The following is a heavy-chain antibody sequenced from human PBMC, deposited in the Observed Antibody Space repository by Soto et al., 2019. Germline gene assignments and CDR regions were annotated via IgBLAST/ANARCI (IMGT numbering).Heavy chain of an antibody. CDR3: ARARLEFDY. V-gene: IGHV1-46*01. Sequence: QVQLVQSGAEVKKPGASVKVSCKASGYTFTSYYMHWVRQAPGQGLEWMGIIHPSGGSTSYAQKFQGRVSMTGDTSTSTVYMELSSLRSEDTAVYYCARARLEFDYWGQGTLVTVSS. D-gene: IGHD3-16*01. CDR1: GYTFTSYY. J-gene: IGHJ4*02. CDR2: IHPSGGST.